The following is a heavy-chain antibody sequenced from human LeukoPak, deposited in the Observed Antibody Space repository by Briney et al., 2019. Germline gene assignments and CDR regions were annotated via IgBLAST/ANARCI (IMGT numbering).Heavy chain of an antibody. D-gene: IGHD4-11*01. V-gene: IGHV3-23*01. CDR2: ISPGGGTT. Sequence: GGSLRLSCAVSGFAFGSEAMSWVRQSPARGLEWVASISPGGGTTYYADYVKGRFIISRDNSKNTLYLQMNSLRDEDTAVYYCAKLDHGNFLDYWGQGILVTVSS. CDR3: AKLDHGNFLDY. J-gene: IGHJ4*02. CDR1: GFAFGSEA.